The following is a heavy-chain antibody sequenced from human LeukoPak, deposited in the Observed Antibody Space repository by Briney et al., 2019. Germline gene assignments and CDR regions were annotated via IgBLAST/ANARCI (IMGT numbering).Heavy chain of an antibody. CDR2: IYTSGST. J-gene: IGHJ3*02. CDR1: GGSISSGSYY. V-gene: IGHV4-61*02. Sequence: PSQTLSLTCTVSGGSISSGSYYWSWIRQPAGKGLKWIGRIYTSGSTNYNPSLKRRVTISVDTSKNQFSLKLSSVTAADTAVYYCARHMGDAFDIWGQGTMVTVSS. CDR3: ARHMGDAFDI. D-gene: IGHD3-16*01.